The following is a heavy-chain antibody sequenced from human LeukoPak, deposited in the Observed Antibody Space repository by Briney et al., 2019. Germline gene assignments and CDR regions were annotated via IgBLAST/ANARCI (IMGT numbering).Heavy chain of an antibody. Sequence: PGRSLRLSCAASGFTFSSYAMHWVRQAPGKGLEWVAVISYDGSNKYYADSVKGRFTISRDNSKNTLYLQMNSLRAEDTAVSYCAREGGSSWPFDYWGQGTLVTVSS. CDR1: GFTFSSYA. V-gene: IGHV3-30*01. D-gene: IGHD6-13*01. CDR3: AREGGSSWPFDY. J-gene: IGHJ4*02. CDR2: ISYDGSNK.